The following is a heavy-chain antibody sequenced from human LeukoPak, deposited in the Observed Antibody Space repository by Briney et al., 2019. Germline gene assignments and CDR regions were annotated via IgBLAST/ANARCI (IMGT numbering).Heavy chain of an antibody. D-gene: IGHD2-8*01. J-gene: IGHJ4*02. CDR3: AREVVAVLPDASTNDY. CDR2: ISYDGSDK. V-gene: IGHV3-30*04. CDR1: GFTFSSYA. Sequence: GGSLRLSCAASGFTFSSYAMHWVRQAPGKGLEWVALISYDGSDKYYADTVEGRFTISRDNSKSTVHLQMNSLRTEDTAVYFCAREVVAVLPDASTNDYWGQGALVFVYS.